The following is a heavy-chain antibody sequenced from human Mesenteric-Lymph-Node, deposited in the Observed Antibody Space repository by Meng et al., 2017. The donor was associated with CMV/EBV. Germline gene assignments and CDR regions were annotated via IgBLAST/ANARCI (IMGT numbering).Heavy chain of an antibody. J-gene: IGHJ4*02. CDR3: ASLYSYVRPRDY. Sequence: GSLRLSCAVSGGSISSSNWWSWVRQPPGKGLEWIGEIYHSGSTNYNPSLKSRVTISVGKSKNQFSLKLSSVTAADTAVYYCASLYSYVRPRDYWGQGTLVTVSS. V-gene: IGHV4-4*02. CDR2: IYHSGST. CDR1: GGSISSSNW. D-gene: IGHD5-18*01.